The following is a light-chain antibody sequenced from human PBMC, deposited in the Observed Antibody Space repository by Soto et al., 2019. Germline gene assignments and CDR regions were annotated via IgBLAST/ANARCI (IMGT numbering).Light chain of an antibody. CDR2: GAS. J-gene: IGKJ2*01. Sequence: DFVMTQAPDSLAVSLGERATINCKSSQRVLYNSNNKNHLGWFQQKPGHPPKLLIYGASFRPAGVPDRFSGSGSGTDFTLTISSLQAEDVAFYYCQQCYSIPFTFGQGTKLEI. CDR1: QRVLYNSNNKNH. V-gene: IGKV4-1*01. CDR3: QQCYSIPFT.